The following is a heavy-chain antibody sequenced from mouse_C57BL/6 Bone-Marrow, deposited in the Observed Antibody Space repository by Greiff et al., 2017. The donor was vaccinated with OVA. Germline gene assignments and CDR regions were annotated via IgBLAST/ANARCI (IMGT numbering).Heavy chain of an antibody. V-gene: IGHV1-54*01. D-gene: IGHD2-10*01. CDR2: INPGSGGT. Sequence: QVQLQQSGAELVRPGTSVKVSCKASGYAFTTYLIEWVKQRPGQGLEWIGVINPGSGGTNYNEKFKGKATLTADKSSSTAYMQLSSLTSEDSAVYFCARSYWLMDYWGQGTSVTVSS. CDR3: ARSYWLMDY. CDR1: GYAFTTYL. J-gene: IGHJ4*01.